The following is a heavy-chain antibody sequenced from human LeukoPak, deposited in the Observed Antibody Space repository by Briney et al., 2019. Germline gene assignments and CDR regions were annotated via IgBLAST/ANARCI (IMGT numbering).Heavy chain of an antibody. CDR2: IIPIFGTA. D-gene: IGHD3-3*01. Sequence: SVKVSCKASGGTFSSYAISWVRQAPGQGLEWMGGIIPIFGTANYAQKFQGRVTITADESTSTAYMELSSLRSEDTAVYYCARVVTIFGVAHLDYWGQGTLVTVSS. CDR3: ARVVTIFGVAHLDY. CDR1: GGTFSSYA. V-gene: IGHV1-69*01. J-gene: IGHJ4*02.